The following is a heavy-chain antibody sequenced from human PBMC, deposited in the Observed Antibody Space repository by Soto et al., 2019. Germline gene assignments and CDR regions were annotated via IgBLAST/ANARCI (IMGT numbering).Heavy chain of an antibody. D-gene: IGHD3-22*01. Sequence: PGGSLRISCTTSGFSFEDYAMSGFRQAPGKWQEWISFIRSKAYGGTTEYAASVKGRFSISRDDSKSMAYRQMNSLKTEATAVYYCTREAMIIVAITNAFDYRGHGTLVTVSS. CDR2: IRSKAYGGTT. J-gene: IGHJ4*01. CDR1: GFSFEDYA. CDR3: TREAMIIVAITNAFDY. V-gene: IGHV3-49*03.